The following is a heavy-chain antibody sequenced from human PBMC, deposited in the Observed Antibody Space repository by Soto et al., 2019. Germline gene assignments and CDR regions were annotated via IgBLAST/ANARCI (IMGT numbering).Heavy chain of an antibody. J-gene: IGHJ5*01. CDR3: AHGNLAPFFAWFTQPEAWFNW. CDR2: VYWDDDK. V-gene: IGHV2-5*02. Sequence: QITLKESGPPLVNPTQTLTLTCTFSGFSLSTSGAAVGWIRQPPGKALEWLALVYWDDDKRYSPSIKNRVTTTKEPSKTQEAWTLTNRDPLEQPTNFCAHGNLAPFFAWFTQPEAWFNWWGRGTLVTFP. D-gene: IGHD3-9*01. CDR1: GFSLSTSGAA.